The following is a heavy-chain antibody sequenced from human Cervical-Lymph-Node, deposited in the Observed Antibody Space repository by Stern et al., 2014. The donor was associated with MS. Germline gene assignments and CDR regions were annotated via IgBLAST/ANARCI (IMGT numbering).Heavy chain of an antibody. CDR2: IRPGGSET. V-gene: IGHV3-7*01. Sequence: EVQLVESGGGLVQPGGSLRLSCAASGFSITNFWMNWVRQAPGKGLEWVANIRPGGSETYYLDSVKGRFTISRDSAKNSLSLQMNSLGTDDTAVYYCKSGHGDVWGQGTTVTVSS. J-gene: IGHJ6*02. CDR3: KSGHGDV. CDR1: GFSITNFW.